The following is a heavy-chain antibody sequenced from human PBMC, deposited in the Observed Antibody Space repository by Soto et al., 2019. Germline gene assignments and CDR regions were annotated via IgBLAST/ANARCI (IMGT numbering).Heavy chain of an antibody. CDR3: ATVRKRLFSHWYLDM. D-gene: IGHD6-25*01. CDR1: RGSISSYY. V-gene: IGHV4-59*01. Sequence: SETLSLTCTVSRGSISSYYWSWIRQPPGKGLEWIGYIYYSGSTNYNPSLRSRLSMSVDTSKNQCSLYLDSVTAADTAVYYCATVRKRLFSHWYLDMWGRGTLVTVSS. CDR2: IYYSGST. J-gene: IGHJ2*01.